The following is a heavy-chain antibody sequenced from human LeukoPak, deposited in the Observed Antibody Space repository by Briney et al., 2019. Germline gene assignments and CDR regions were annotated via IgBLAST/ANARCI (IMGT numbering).Heavy chain of an antibody. J-gene: IGHJ5*02. CDR1: GYSLAGYW. CDR2: ISPDDSKT. V-gene: IGHV5-51*01. D-gene: IGHD5/OR15-5a*01. Sequence: GGALKIFCYGSGYSLAGYWICWGRQMPGKGLEGMGVISPDDSKTKYSPSFKGQVTISADKSINPAYLQWDRLKASEPAIYYCAREVSPVLTPNWFDPWGQGTLVTVSS. CDR3: AREVSPVLTPNWFDP.